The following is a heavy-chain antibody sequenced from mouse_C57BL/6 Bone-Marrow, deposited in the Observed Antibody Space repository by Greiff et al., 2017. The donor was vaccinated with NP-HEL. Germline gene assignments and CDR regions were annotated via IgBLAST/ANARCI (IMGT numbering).Heavy chain of an antibody. CDR1: GYTFTDYE. Sequence: VQLQQSGAELVRPGASVTLSCKASGYTFTDYEMHWVKQTPVHGLEWIGAIDPETGGTAYNQKFKGKAILTADKSSSTAYMELRSLISEDSAVYYCTRLRGKAWFAYWGQGTLVTVSA. CDR2: IDPETGGT. J-gene: IGHJ3*01. D-gene: IGHD2-1*01. V-gene: IGHV1-15*01. CDR3: TRLRGKAWFAY.